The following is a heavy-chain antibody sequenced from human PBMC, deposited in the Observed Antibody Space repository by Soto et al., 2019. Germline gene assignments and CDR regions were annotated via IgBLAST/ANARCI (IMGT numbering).Heavy chain of an antibody. CDR2: IYYSGNT. CDR3: ARVGISSSDAFDI. V-gene: IGHV4-31*03. J-gene: IGHJ3*02. CDR1: GGSISSGAYY. Sequence: QVQLQESGPGLVKPSQTLSLTCTVSGGSISSGAYYWSWIRQHPGEALEWTGYIYYSGNTYYNPSLKSRVMISVDTSKNQFSLRLSSVTAADTAVYYCARVGISSSDAFDIWGHGTMVTVSS. D-gene: IGHD6-6*01.